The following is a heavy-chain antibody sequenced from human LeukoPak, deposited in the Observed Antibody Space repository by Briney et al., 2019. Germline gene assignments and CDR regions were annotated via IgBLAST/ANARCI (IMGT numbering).Heavy chain of an antibody. D-gene: IGHD2-15*01. J-gene: IGHJ6*02. Sequence: GASLRLSCAASGFTFSSCGMSWVRQAPGKGLEWVSAISGSGGSTYYADSVKGRFTISRDNSKNTLYLQMNSLRAEDTAVYFCAKGGSGHYYGMDVWGLGTTVTVSS. CDR3: AKGGSGHYYGMDV. V-gene: IGHV3-23*01. CDR2: ISGSGGST. CDR1: GFTFSSCG.